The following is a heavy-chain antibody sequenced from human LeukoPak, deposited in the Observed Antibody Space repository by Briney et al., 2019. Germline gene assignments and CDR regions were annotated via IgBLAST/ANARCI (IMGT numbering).Heavy chain of an antibody. CDR3: ASLGSTSSGADY. V-gene: IGHV3-21*01. J-gene: IGHJ4*02. D-gene: IGHD2-2*01. Sequence: GGSLRLSCAASGFTFSSYSMNWVRQAPGKGLEWVSSISSSSSYIYYADSVKGRFTISRDNAKNSLYLQMNSLRAEDTAVYYCASLGSTSSGADYWGQGTLVTVSP. CDR2: ISSSSSYI. CDR1: GFTFSSYS.